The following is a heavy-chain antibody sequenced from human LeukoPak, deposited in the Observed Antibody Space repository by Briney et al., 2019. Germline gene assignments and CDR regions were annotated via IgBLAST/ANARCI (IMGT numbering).Heavy chain of an antibody. D-gene: IGHD3-10*01. CDR2: INPNRGGT. CDR1: GYTFTGYY. Sequence: ASVKVSCKASGYTFTGYYMHWVRQAPGQGLGWMGWINPNRGGTNYAQKFQGSVPMTRDTSISTAYMELSRLRSDDTAVYYCARETVLLTRRSDAAFFIWGQGTMVTVSS. J-gene: IGHJ3*02. CDR3: ARETVLLTRRSDAAFFI. V-gene: IGHV1-2*02.